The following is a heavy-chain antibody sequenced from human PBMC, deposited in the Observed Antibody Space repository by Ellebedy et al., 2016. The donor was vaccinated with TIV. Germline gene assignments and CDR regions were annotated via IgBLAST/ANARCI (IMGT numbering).Heavy chain of an antibody. D-gene: IGHD5-24*01. CDR1: GGSITGYY. CDR2: VFHNGRS. CDR3: AGVRDGRRPFDY. Sequence: SETLSLTCSVSGGSITGYYWNWIRQSPGKGLEWIGFVFHNGRSKYNPSLESRLTLSVDTSKDHLPLRLSSVAAADTALYYCAGVRDGRRPFDYWGQGALVTVSS. J-gene: IGHJ4*02. V-gene: IGHV4-59*01.